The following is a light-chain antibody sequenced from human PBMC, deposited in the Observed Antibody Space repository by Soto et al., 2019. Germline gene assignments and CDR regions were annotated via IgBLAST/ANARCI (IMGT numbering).Light chain of an antibody. CDR2: KAS. J-gene: IGKJ1*01. Sequence: DIQMTQSPSTLSGSVGDRVTITCRASQSIRSWLASNQQKSVNAAKRRIYKASTIDSGVLSRFRGSGSATEFALYICGLHPDDSATYYFQHYNSYSEAVGQGTKVDI. CDR3: QHYNSYSEA. CDR1: QSIRSW. V-gene: IGKV1-5*03.